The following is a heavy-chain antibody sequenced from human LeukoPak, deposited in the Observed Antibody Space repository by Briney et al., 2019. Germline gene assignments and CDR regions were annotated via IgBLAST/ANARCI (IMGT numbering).Heavy chain of an antibody. J-gene: IGHJ5*02. CDR3: ARDQPHAASWFDP. D-gene: IGHD2-2*01. CDR2: INPAGVRT. Sequence: PGGSLRLSCAASTINFSDYGMDWVRQAPGRGLEWVSTINPAGVRTYYADSVRGRFTISRDNSKNTVFLQINSLRVEDTAIYYCARDQPHAASWFDPWGQGTLVTVSS. CDR1: TINFSDYG. V-gene: IGHV3-23*01.